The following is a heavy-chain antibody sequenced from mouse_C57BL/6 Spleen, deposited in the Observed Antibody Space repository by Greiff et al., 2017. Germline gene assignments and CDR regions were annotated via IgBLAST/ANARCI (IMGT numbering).Heavy chain of an antibody. J-gene: IGHJ1*03. CDR2: IWSGGSS. V-gene: IGHV2-2*01. CDR1: GFSLTSYG. Sequence: QVQLQQSGPGLVQPSQSLSITCTASGFSLTSYGVHWVRQSPGKGLEWLGVIWSGGSSDYNAAFISRLSISKDNSKSQVFFKMNSLQADDTAIYYCARNSGTQYFDVWGTGTSVTVSS. CDR3: ARNSGTQYFDV. D-gene: IGHD2-14*01.